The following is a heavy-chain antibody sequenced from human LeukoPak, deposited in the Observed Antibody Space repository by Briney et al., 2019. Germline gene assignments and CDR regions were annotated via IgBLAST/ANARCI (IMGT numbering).Heavy chain of an antibody. V-gene: IGHV3-13*04. Sequence: GGSLRLSCAASGFTFSSYDMHWVRQATGKGLEWVSAIGTAGDTYYPGSVKGRFTISRENAKDSLYLQMNSLRAKDTAVYYCARLSGVSGSTWMYYFDYWGQGTLVTVSS. D-gene: IGHD6-13*01. J-gene: IGHJ4*02. CDR2: IGTAGDT. CDR3: ARLSGVSGSTWMYYFDY. CDR1: GFTFSSYD.